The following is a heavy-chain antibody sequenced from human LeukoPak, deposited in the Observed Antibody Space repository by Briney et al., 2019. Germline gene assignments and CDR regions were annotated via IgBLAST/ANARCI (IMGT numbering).Heavy chain of an antibody. D-gene: IGHD3-9*01. CDR3: ARDGNVLRYFDWSLTNWFDP. CDR2: INPNSGGT. Sequence: ASVKVSCKASGYTFTSYYMHWVRQAPGQGLEWMGRINPNSGGTNYAQKFQGRVTMTRDTSISTAYMELSRLRSDDTAVYYCARDGNVLRYFDWSLTNWFDPWGQGTLVTVSS. CDR1: GYTFTSYY. V-gene: IGHV1-2*06. J-gene: IGHJ5*02.